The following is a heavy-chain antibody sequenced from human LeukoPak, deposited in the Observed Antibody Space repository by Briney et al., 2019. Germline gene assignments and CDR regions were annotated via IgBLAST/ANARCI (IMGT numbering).Heavy chain of an antibody. Sequence: GGSLRLSCAASGFTFSSYGMHWVRQASGKGLEWVGRIRSKANSYATAYAASVKGRFTISRDDSKNTAYLQMNSLKTEDTAVYYCTRPGYYDSSGSDFDYWGQGTLVTVSS. CDR2: IRSKANSYAT. CDR1: GFTFSSYG. V-gene: IGHV3-73*01. D-gene: IGHD3-22*01. CDR3: TRPGYYDSSGSDFDY. J-gene: IGHJ4*02.